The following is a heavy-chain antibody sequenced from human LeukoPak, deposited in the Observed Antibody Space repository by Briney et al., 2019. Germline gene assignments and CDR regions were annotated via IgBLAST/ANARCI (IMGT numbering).Heavy chain of an antibody. Sequence: PSETLSLTCTVSGGSMSSSSYYWGWIRQPPGKGLEWIGNIYNRGSTYYNPSLKSRVTISVDTPKNQFSLKLNSVTAADTAVYYCAGDGSGSYGYYYYGMDVWGQGTTVTVSS. V-gene: IGHV4-39*01. J-gene: IGHJ6*02. D-gene: IGHD3-10*01. CDR2: IYNRGST. CDR1: GGSMSSSSYY. CDR3: AGDGSGSYGYYYYGMDV.